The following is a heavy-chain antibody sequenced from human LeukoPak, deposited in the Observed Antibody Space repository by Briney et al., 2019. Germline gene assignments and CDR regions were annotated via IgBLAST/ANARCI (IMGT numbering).Heavy chain of an antibody. D-gene: IGHD3-22*01. J-gene: IGHJ6*02. CDR3: ARNYYDSSGYWGYGMDV. Sequence: SETLSLTCTVSGGXLSSYYCSGIRQPPGKGREWLGAIYYSGSTNYNPSLQSRVTIPVDTSKIQFSLKLSSVTAADTAVYYCARNYYDSSGYWGYGMDVWGQGTTVTVSS. CDR2: IYYSGST. V-gene: IGHV4-59*01. CDR1: GGXLSSYY.